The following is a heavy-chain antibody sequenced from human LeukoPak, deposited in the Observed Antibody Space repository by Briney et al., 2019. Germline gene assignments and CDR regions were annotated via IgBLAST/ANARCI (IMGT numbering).Heavy chain of an antibody. CDR3: ARDKAAAGYNWFDP. CDR2: IYTSGST. D-gene: IGHD6-13*01. Sequence: SETLSLTCTVSGGSISSISYYWGWIRQPPGKGLEWIGRIYTSGSTNYNPSLESRVTMSVDTSKNQFSLKLSSVTAADTAVYYCARDKAAAGYNWFDPWGQGTLVTVSS. CDR1: GGSISSISYY. J-gene: IGHJ5*02. V-gene: IGHV4-61*05.